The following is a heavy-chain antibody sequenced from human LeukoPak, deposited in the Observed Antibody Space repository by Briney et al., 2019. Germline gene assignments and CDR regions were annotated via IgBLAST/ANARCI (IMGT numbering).Heavy chain of an antibody. V-gene: IGHV4-59*01. CDR2: IYYSGST. D-gene: IGHD3-22*01. J-gene: IGHJ3*02. CDR1: GGSISSYH. Sequence: SETLSLTCTVSGGSISSYHWSWIRQPPGKGLEWIGYIYYSGSTNYNPSLKSRVTISVDTSKNQFSLKLSSVTAADTAVYYCANHRGGYFPDAFDIWGQGTMVTVSS. CDR3: ANHRGGYFPDAFDI.